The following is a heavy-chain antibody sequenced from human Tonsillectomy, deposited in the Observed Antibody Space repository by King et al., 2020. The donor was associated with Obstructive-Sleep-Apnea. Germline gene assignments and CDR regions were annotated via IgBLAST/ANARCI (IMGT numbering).Heavy chain of an antibody. CDR3: AGSPVDTAMAYGMDV. J-gene: IGHJ6*02. CDR1: GGTFSSYA. Sequence: VQLVQSGAEVKKPVASLKVSCKASGGTFSSYAISWLRQAPGQGLEWMGGIIPIFGTANYAQKFQGRVTITADESTSTAYMELSSLRYEDTAVYHCAGSPVDTAMAYGMDVWGQGTTVTVSS. CDR2: IIPIFGTA. V-gene: IGHV1-69*01. D-gene: IGHD5-18*01.